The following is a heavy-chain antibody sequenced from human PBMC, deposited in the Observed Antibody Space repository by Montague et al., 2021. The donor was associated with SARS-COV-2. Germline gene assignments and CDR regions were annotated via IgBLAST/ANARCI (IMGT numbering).Heavy chain of an antibody. CDR1: GFSLSTSGMC. CDR2: IDWDDDK. CDR3: ARISYVILTGLIYGMDV. D-gene: IGHD3-9*01. J-gene: IGHJ6*02. V-gene: IGHV2-70*11. Sequence: PALVKPTQTLTLTCTFSGFSLSTSGMCVSWIRQPPGKALEWLARIDWDDDKYYSTSLKTRLTIPKDTSKNQVVLTMTNMDPVDTATYYCARISYVILTGLIYGMDVWGQGTTVTVSS.